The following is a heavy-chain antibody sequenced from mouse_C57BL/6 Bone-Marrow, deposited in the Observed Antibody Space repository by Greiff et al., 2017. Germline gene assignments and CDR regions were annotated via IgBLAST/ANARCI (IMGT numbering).Heavy chain of an antibody. CDR2: IHPNGGST. CDR1: GYTFTSYG. D-gene: IGHD2-1*01. Sequence: VQLQQPGADLVKPGPSVTLSCKVSGYTFTSYGLHWLKRRPGQGLEWMGLIHPNGGSTTYNAKFKSKTTMTVDKSSSADYMQLRSLTSEDSAVYDCASRARVAYGNSYYCDYWGQGTTLTVSS. CDR3: ASRARVAYGNSYYCDY. V-gene: IGHV1-64*01. J-gene: IGHJ2*01.